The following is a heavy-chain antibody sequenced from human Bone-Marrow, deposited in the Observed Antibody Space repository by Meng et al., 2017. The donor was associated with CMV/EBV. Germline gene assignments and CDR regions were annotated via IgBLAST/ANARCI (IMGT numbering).Heavy chain of an antibody. CDR1: GGSFSSYA. CDR2: ISPIFGTA. D-gene: IGHD3-10*01. CDR3: AMSRAMVRGVIPGWFDP. J-gene: IGHJ5*02. V-gene: IGHV1-69*12. Sequence: HVRGGQSGAEVKKPGSSVQLSCQVSGGSFSSYAISWVRQAPGQGLEWMGGISPIFGTANFAQKFQGRVTITADESTSTAYMELGSLRSEDTAVYYCAMSRAMVRGVIPGWFDPWGQGTLVTVSS.